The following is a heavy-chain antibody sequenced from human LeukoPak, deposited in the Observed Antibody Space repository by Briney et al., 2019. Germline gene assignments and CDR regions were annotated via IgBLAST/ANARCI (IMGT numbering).Heavy chain of an antibody. V-gene: IGHV3-23*01. CDR3: VRDGDDYNFDY. Sequence: GGSLRLSCAASGFTLSSYAMSWVRHAPGDGLEWVSAISGSGGSTYYADSVKGRFTISRDNAKNTLYLQMYSLRAEDTAAYYCVRDGDDYNFDYWGQGSLVTVSS. J-gene: IGHJ4*02. CDR2: ISGSGGST. D-gene: IGHD5-24*01. CDR1: GFTLSSYA.